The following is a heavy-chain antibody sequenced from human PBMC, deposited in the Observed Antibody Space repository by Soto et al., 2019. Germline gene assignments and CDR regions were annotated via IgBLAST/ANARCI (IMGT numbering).Heavy chain of an antibody. CDR1: GGSISSGGYY. CDR2: IYHSGST. CDR3: ARAFDDSGAQFDY. J-gene: IGHJ4*02. Sequence: SETLSLTCTVSGGSISSGGYYWSWIRQHPGKGLEWIGYIYHSGSTYYNPSLKSRVTISVDTSKNQFSLKLSSVTAADTAVYYCARAFDDSGAQFDYWGQGTLVTVSS. D-gene: IGHD4-17*01. V-gene: IGHV4-31*03.